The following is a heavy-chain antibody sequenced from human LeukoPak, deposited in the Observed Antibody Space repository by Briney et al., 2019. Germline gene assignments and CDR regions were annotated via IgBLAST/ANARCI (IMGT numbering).Heavy chain of an antibody. V-gene: IGHV1-8*01. CDR1: GYTFSTYE. Sequence: GASVKVSCKTSGYTFSTYEINWVRQAAGQGLEWMGWMHPNSGDTDYAQKFQGRVTTTRDTSINTVYMELSSLRSEDTAVYYCTRGPRNDPWGQGTLVTVSS. D-gene: IGHD1-14*01. CDR3: TRGPRNDP. CDR2: MHPNSGDT. J-gene: IGHJ5*02.